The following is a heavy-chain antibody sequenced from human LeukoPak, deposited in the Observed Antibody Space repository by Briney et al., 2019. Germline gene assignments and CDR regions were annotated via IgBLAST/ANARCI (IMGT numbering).Heavy chain of an antibody. D-gene: IGHD6-19*01. V-gene: IGHV4-4*07. CDR1: GGSISSYY. CDR2: IYTSGST. Sequence: SETLSLTCTVSGGSISSYYWSWIRQPAGKGLEWIGRIYTSGSTNYNPSLKSRVTMSVDTSKNQFSLKLSSVTAADTAVYYCARDRDSSGWHKYNWFDPWGQGTLVTVSS. CDR3: ARDRDSSGWHKYNWFDP. J-gene: IGHJ5*02.